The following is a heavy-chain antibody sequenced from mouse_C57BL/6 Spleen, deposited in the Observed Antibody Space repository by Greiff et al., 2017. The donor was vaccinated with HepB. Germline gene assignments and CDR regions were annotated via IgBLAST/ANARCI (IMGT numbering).Heavy chain of an antibody. D-gene: IGHD1-1*01. J-gene: IGHJ1*03. CDR2: ISNGGGST. Sequence: EVKLQESGGGLVQPGGSLKLSCAASGFTFSDYYMYWVRQTPEKRLEWVAYISNGGGSTYYPDTVKGRFTISRDNAKNTLYLQRSRLKSEDTAMYYCARQRDYYGSSYVKYFDVWGTGTTVTVSS. V-gene: IGHV5-12*01. CDR3: ARQRDYYGSSYVKYFDV. CDR1: GFTFSDYY.